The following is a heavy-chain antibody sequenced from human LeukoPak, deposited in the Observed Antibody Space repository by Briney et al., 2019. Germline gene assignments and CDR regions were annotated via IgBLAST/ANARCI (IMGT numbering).Heavy chain of an antibody. D-gene: IGHD3-10*01. J-gene: IGHJ6*04. CDR1: GFTFSSYE. Sequence: GGSLRLSCAASGFTFSSYEMNWVRQAPGKGLEWVSYISSFGSTIYYADSVKGRFTISRDNAKNSLFLQMNSLRVEDTAVYYCARDRWFGDLGPHYYYGMDVWGKGTTVTVSS. CDR3: ARDRWFGDLGPHYYYGMDV. CDR2: ISSFGSTI. V-gene: IGHV3-48*03.